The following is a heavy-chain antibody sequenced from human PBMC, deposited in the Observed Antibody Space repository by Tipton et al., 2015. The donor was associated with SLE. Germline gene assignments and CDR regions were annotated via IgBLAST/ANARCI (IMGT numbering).Heavy chain of an antibody. CDR3: ATIALAAAGSGWFDP. D-gene: IGHD6-13*01. CDR2: INHSGST. V-gene: IGHV4-39*07. Sequence: LRLSCTVSGGSISSSSYYWGWIRQPPGKGLEWIGEINHSGSTNYNPSLKSRVTISVDTSKNQFSLKLSSVTAADTAVYYCATIALAAAGSGWFDPWGQGTLVTVSS. CDR1: GGSISSSSYY. J-gene: IGHJ5*02.